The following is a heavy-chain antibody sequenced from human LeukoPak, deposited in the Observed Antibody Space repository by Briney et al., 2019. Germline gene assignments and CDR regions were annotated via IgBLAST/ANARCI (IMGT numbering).Heavy chain of an antibody. CDR2: IRYDGGNE. CDR1: GFTFRSYG. D-gene: IGHD2-15*01. Sequence: GGSLRLSCAASGFTFRSYGMHWVRQAPGKGLEWVAFIRYDGGNEYYADSVKGRFTISRDNAKSSMWLQMNSLRDEDTAVYYCARDQTPFYWGQGSLVAVSS. J-gene: IGHJ4*02. CDR3: ARDQTPFY. V-gene: IGHV3-30*02.